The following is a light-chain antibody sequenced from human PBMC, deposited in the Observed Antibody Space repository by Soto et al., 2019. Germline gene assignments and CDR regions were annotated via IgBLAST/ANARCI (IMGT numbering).Light chain of an antibody. Sequence: EIVLTQSPGTLSLSPGGRATLSCRASQSVSRRLAGYQHRPGQSPRLLISGASMRASGVPVRFSGSGSGTDFTLTISRLQPEDFAVYYCQHYCETPITFGLGTRLEV. CDR1: QSVSRR. CDR2: GAS. J-gene: IGKJ5*01. CDR3: QHYCETPIT. V-gene: IGKV3-20*01.